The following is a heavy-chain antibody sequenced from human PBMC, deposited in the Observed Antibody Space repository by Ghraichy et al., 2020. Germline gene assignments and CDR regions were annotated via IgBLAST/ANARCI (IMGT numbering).Heavy chain of an antibody. V-gene: IGHV3-11*01. J-gene: IGHJ4*02. Sequence: LSLTCAASGFTLSDYYMSWIRQAPGKGLECIPYISSSGSSIYYADSVKGRFTISRDNAKHSLYLQMNSLRAEDTAVYYCARSPRDGYNSYYFDYWGQGTLVTVSS. CDR3: ARSPRDGYNSYYFDY. CDR1: GFTLSDYY. CDR2: ISSSGSSI. D-gene: IGHD5-24*01.